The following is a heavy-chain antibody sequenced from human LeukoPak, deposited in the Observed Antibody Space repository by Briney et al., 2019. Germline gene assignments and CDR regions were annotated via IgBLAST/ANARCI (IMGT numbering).Heavy chain of an antibody. Sequence: TETLSLTCAVYGGSFSGYYWSWIRQPPGKGLEWIGEINHSGSTNYNPSLKSRVTISVDTSKNQFSLKLSSVTAADTAVYYCARGRSVVVVVPAAIDYWGQGTPVTVSS. CDR2: INHSGST. J-gene: IGHJ4*02. CDR3: ARGRSVVVVVPAAIDY. CDR1: GGSFSGYY. D-gene: IGHD2-2*01. V-gene: IGHV4-34*01.